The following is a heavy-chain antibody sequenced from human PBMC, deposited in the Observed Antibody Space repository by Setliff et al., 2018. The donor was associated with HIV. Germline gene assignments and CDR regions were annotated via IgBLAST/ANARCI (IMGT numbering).Heavy chain of an antibody. J-gene: IGHJ6*03. V-gene: IGHV4-59*12. CDR3: SSTPALVFGDYYYYYYMDV. CDR1: GGSIVRYY. CDR2: IYYSGST. Sequence: SETLSLTCTVSGGSIVRYYWTWIRQPPGKGLEWIGYIYYSGSTNYNPSLKSRVIISVDTSKEQVSLKLSSVTAADTAVYYCSSTPALVFGDYYYYYYMDVWGEGTTVTVSS. D-gene: IGHD2-21*01.